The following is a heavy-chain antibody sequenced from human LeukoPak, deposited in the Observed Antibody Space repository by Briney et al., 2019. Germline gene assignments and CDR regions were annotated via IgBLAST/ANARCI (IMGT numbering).Heavy chain of an antibody. V-gene: IGHV3-74*01. CDR1: GFPFSNYW. D-gene: IGHD6-13*01. CDR3: ARGYYSSSRFDS. Sequence: PGGSLRLSCAASGFPFSNYWMHWVRQAPGKGLVWVSRVNSDGSTTNYADSVRGRFTISRDNAENTLYMRMNNLRPEDTAVYYCARGYYSSSRFDSWGRGTLVTVSS. J-gene: IGHJ4*02. CDR2: VNSDGSTT.